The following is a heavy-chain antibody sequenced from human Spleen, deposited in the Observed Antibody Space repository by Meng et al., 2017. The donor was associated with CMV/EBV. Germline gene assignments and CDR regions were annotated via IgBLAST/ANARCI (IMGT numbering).Heavy chain of an antibody. Sequence: SVKVSCKASGGTFSSYTISWVRQAPGQGLGWMGRIIPILGIANYAQKFQGRVTITADKSTSTAYMELSSLRSEDTAVYYCARAFGIVGATDNGMDVWGQGTTVTVSS. CDR3: ARAFGIVGATDNGMDV. CDR2: IIPILGIA. V-gene: IGHV1-69*02. J-gene: IGHJ6*02. CDR1: GGTFSSYT. D-gene: IGHD1-26*01.